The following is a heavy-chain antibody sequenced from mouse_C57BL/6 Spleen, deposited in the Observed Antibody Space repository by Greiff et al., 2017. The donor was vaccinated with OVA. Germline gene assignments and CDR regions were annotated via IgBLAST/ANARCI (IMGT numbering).Heavy chain of an antibody. CDR3: ASYGTLAY. CDR2: IYPRSGNT. J-gene: IGHJ3*01. V-gene: IGHV1-81*01. CDR1: GYTFTSYG. Sequence: QVQLQQSGAELARPGASVKLSCKASGYTFTSYGISWVKQRTGQGLEWIGEIYPRSGNTYYNEKFKGKATLTADKSSSTAYMELRSLTSEDSAVYFCASYGTLAYWGQGTLVTVSA. D-gene: IGHD2-1*01.